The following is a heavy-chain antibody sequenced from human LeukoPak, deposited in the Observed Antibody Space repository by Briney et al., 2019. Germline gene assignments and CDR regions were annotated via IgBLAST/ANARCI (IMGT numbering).Heavy chain of an antibody. V-gene: IGHV4-34*01. Sequence: SETLSLTCAVYGGSFSGYYWSWIRQPPGKGLEWIGEINHSGSTNYNPSLKSRVTISVDTSKNRFSLKLSSVTAADTAVYYCARRGPPRTMLRGVKSGWFDPWGQGTLVTVSS. CDR1: GGSFSGYY. CDR2: INHSGST. CDR3: ARRGPPRTMLRGVKSGWFDP. D-gene: IGHD3-10*01. J-gene: IGHJ5*02.